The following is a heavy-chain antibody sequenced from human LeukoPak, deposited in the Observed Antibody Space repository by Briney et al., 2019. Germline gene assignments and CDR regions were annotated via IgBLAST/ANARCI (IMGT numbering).Heavy chain of an antibody. Sequence: PSETLSLTCTVSGGSISSSSYYWGWIRQPTGKGLEWIGSIYYSGSTYYNPSLKSRVTISVDTSKNQFSLKLSSVTAADTAVYYCARLPRWDIVVVPAAIVDYRGQGTLVIVSS. D-gene: IGHD2-2*02. CDR2: IYYSGST. CDR3: ARLPRWDIVVVPAAIVDY. J-gene: IGHJ4*02. CDR1: GGSISSSSYY. V-gene: IGHV4-39*01.